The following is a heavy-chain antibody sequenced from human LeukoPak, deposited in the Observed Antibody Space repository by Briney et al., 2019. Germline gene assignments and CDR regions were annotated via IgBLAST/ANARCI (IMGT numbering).Heavy chain of an antibody. Sequence: GGSLRLSCAASGFTFSSYWMSWVRQAPGKGLEWVANVKQDGSEKYFVDSVRGRFTISRDNAKNSLYLQMSSLRAEDTAVYYCARGVYYDSSGYYYTPLDYWGQGTLVTVSS. V-gene: IGHV3-7*04. CDR3: ARGVYYDSSGYYYTPLDY. D-gene: IGHD3-22*01. CDR2: VKQDGSEK. J-gene: IGHJ4*02. CDR1: GFTFSSYW.